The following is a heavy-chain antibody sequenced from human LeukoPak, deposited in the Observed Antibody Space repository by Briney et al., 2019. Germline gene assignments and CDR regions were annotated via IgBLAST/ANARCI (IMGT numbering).Heavy chain of an antibody. J-gene: IGHJ4*02. CDR1: GCTFSSYA. V-gene: IGHV1-69*01. CDR2: IIPIFGTA. CDR3: ARNRWGGRYYYDSSGSY. Sequence: GGSLRLSCAASGCTFSSYAISWVRQAPGQGLEWMGGIIPIFGTANYAQKFQGRVTITSDESTSTAYMELSSLRSEDTAVYYCARNRWGGRYYYDSSGSYWGQGTLVTVSS. D-gene: IGHD3-22*01.